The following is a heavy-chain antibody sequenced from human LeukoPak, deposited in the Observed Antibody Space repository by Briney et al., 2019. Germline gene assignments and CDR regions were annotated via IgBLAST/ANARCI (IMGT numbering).Heavy chain of an antibody. V-gene: IGHV4-61*01. CDR2: MHYSGNT. Sequence: PSETLSLTCTVSGGSVSSGSYYWSWIRQPPGKGLEWIGYMHYSGNTNYNPSLKSRVTISVDTSKNQFSLKLNSVTAADTAVYYCARCTSTGWYIFDYWGQGTLVTVSS. CDR1: GGSVSSGSYY. J-gene: IGHJ4*03. CDR3: ARCTSTGWYIFDY. D-gene: IGHD6-19*01.